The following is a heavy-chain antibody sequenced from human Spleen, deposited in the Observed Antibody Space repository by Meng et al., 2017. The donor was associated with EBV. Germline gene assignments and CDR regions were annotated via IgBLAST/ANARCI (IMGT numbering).Heavy chain of an antibody. CDR3: ARTGAKPRIPREGWFDP. Sequence: QVQLGESGAELKKPGASVKVSCKASGYTFSGFGITWVRQAPGQGLEWMGWISVYNDNTHYAQKYQGRVTMTTDTSTSTAYMELRSLRSDDTAVYYCARTGAKPRIPREGWFDPWGQGTLVTVSS. CDR2: ISVYNDNT. CDR1: GYTFSGFG. V-gene: IGHV1-18*01. D-gene: IGHD1-14*01. J-gene: IGHJ5*02.